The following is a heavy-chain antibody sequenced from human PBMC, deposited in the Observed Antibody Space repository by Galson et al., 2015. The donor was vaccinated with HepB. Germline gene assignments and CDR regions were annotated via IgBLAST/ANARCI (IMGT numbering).Heavy chain of an antibody. J-gene: IGHJ4*02. CDR1: GFTFSSYA. CDR2: ISGSGGST. V-gene: IGHV3-23*01. D-gene: IGHD2-2*02. Sequence: SLRLSCAASGFTFSSYAMSWVRQAPGKGLEWVSAISGSGGSTYYADSVKGRFTISRDNSKNTLYLQMNSLRAEDTAVYYCASQDIVVVPAAIEAGFDYWGQGTLVTVSS. CDR3: ASQDIVVVPAAIEAGFDY.